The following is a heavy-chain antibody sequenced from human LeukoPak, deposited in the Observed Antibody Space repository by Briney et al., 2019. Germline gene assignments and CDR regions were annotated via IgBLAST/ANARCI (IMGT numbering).Heavy chain of an antibody. J-gene: IGHJ6*04. D-gene: IGHD3-22*01. Sequence: GRSLRLSCAASGFTFDDYTMHWVRQAPGKGLEWVSLISWDGGSTYYADSVKGRFTISRDNSKNSLYLQMNSLRTEDTALYYCAKGGGFYDSSGYYYPQHMMDVWGKGTTVTVSS. V-gene: IGHV3-43*01. CDR3: AKGGGFYDSSGYYYPQHMMDV. CDR2: ISWDGGST. CDR1: GFTFDDYT.